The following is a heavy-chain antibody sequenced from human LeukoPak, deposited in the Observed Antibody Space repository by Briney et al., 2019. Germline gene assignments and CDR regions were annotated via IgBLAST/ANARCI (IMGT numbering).Heavy chain of an antibody. J-gene: IGHJ5*02. CDR1: GASISSSAYY. CDR2: IGGSNYYRGST. D-gene: IGHD2-21*02. CDR3: ARLETSVTEHNWFDP. V-gene: IGHV4-39*01. Sequence: SETLSLTCTVSGASISSSAYYWGWIHQPPGKGLEWIGSIGGSNYYRGSTYYNPSLKSRVTIHVDTSKDQFSLKLSSVTAADTAVYYCARLETSVTEHNWFDPWGQGTLVTVSS.